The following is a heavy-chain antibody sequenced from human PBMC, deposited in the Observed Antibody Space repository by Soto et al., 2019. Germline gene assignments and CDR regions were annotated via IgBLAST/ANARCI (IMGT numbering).Heavy chain of an antibody. V-gene: IGHV1-18*04. J-gene: IGHJ5*02. CDR2: ISAYNGNT. CDR3: ASDGDTAMAPHGYWFDL. Sequence: QVQLVQSGAEVKKPGASVKVSCKASGYTFTSYGISWVRQAPGQVLEGMGGISAYNGNTNYAQKLQGRVTITTDTSTSTAYRALRSLRSDDTAVYYCASDGDTAMAPHGYWFDLWGQGTLVTVSS. D-gene: IGHD5-18*01. CDR1: GYTFTSYG.